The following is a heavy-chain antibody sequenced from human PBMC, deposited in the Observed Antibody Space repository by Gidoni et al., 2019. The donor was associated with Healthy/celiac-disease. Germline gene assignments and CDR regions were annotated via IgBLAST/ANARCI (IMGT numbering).Heavy chain of an antibody. V-gene: IGHV3-48*01. CDR2: ISSSSSTI. CDR1: GFTFSSYS. CDR3: ARGEYDILTGYYEATSVDY. D-gene: IGHD3-9*01. J-gene: IGHJ4*02. Sequence: EVQLVESGGGLVQPGGSLRLSCAASGFTFSSYSMNWVRQAPGKGLEWVAYISSSSSTIYYADSVKGRFTISRDNAKNSLYLQMNSLRAEDTAVYYCARGEYDILTGYYEATSVDYWGQGTLVTVSS.